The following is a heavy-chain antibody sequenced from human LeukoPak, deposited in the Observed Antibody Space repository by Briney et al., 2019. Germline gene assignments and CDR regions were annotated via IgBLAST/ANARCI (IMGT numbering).Heavy chain of an antibody. D-gene: IGHD3-16*01. Sequence: SETLSLTCTVSGGSISSYYWSWIRQPPGKGLEWIGYIYYSGSTNYNPSLKSRVTISVDTSKNQFSLKLSSVTAADTAVYYCARGFYDYVWGTNAFDIWGQGTMVTVSS. J-gene: IGHJ3*02. CDR2: IYYSGST. V-gene: IGHV4-59*01. CDR1: GGSISSYY. CDR3: ARGFYDYVWGTNAFDI.